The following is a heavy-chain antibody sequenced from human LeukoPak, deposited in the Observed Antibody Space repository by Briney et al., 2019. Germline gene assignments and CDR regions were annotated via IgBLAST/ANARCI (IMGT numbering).Heavy chain of an antibody. J-gene: IGHJ4*02. CDR1: GSTLTGNY. Sequence: ASVKVSCKASGSTLTGNYIHWVRQAPGQGLEWMGWINPNTGVTKYAQKFQGRVTMTGDTSISTAYMELNKLTSDDRAVYYCAREPAITAVAGPDYWGQGTLVTVSS. V-gene: IGHV1-2*02. CDR3: AREPAITAVAGPDY. CDR2: INPNTGVT. D-gene: IGHD6-19*01.